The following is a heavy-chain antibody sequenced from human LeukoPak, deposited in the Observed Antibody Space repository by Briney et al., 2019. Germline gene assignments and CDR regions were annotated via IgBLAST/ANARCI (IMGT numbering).Heavy chain of an antibody. Sequence: GGSLRLSCAASGFTFSSYSMNWVRQAPGKGLEWVSSISSSSSYIYYADSVKGRFTISRDNAKNSLYLQMNSLRAEDTAVYYCARDPYSSSWYPLYFQHWGQGTLVTVSS. V-gene: IGHV3-21*01. CDR1: GFTFSSYS. D-gene: IGHD6-13*01. J-gene: IGHJ1*01. CDR3: ARDPYSSSWYPLYFQH. CDR2: ISSSSSYI.